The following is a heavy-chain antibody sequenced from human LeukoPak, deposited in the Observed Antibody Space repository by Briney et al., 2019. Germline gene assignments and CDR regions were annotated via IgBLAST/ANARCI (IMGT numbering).Heavy chain of an antibody. Sequence: SETLSLTCAVSGGSIGNGGYSWSWIRQPPGKGLEWIGYIYYSGSTYYNPSLKSRVTISVDTSKYQFSLRLSSVTAADTAVYSCARSNYGAFDYWGQGTLVTVSS. V-gene: IGHV4-30-4*07. CDR1: GGSIGNGGYS. CDR3: ARSNYGAFDY. CDR2: IYYSGST. D-gene: IGHD4/OR15-4a*01. J-gene: IGHJ4*02.